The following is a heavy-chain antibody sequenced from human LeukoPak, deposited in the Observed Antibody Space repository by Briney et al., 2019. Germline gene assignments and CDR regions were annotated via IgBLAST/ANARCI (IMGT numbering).Heavy chain of an antibody. Sequence: PSETLSLTCTVSGGSISSSSYYWGWIRQPPGKGLEWIGSIYYSGSTYYNPSLKSRVTISADTSKNQFSLKLSSVTAADTAVYYCARMVQYSSSWFDYWGQGTLVTVSS. V-gene: IGHV4-39*01. CDR2: IYYSGST. CDR1: GGSISSSSYY. CDR3: ARMVQYSSSWFDY. J-gene: IGHJ4*02. D-gene: IGHD6-13*01.